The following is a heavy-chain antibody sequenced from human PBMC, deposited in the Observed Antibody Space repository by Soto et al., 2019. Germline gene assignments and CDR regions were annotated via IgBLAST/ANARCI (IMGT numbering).Heavy chain of an antibody. Sequence: PGGSLRRSCTASGFTFGDYAMSWFRQDPGKGLEWVGFIRSKAYGGRTEYAGFVKGRFTISRDDAKSISYLQMNSLKTEDTAVYYCTRDGGNYDFWSGYSGGPYYYYYGMDVWGQGTTVTVSS. CDR3: TRDGGNYDFWSGYSGGPYYYYYGMDV. J-gene: IGHJ6*02. CDR2: IRSKAYGGRT. V-gene: IGHV3-49*03. CDR1: GFTFGDYA. D-gene: IGHD3-3*01.